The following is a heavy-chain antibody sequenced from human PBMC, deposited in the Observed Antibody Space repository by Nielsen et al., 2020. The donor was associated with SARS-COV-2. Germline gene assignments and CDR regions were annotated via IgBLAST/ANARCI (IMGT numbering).Heavy chain of an antibody. CDR3: ARGHRYCSSTSCPRRGYFQH. Sequence: SETLSLTCTVSGGSISSSSYYWGWIRQPPGKGLEWIGSIYYSGSTYYNPSLKSRVTISVDTSKNQFSLKLSSVTAADTAVYYCARGHRYCSSTSCPRRGYFQHWGQGTLVTVSS. CDR2: IYYSGST. D-gene: IGHD2-2*01. V-gene: IGHV4-39*01. J-gene: IGHJ1*01. CDR1: GGSISSSSYY.